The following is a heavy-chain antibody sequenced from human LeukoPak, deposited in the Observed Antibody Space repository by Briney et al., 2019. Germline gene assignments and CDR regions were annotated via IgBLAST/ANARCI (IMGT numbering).Heavy chain of an antibody. D-gene: IGHD2-2*01. J-gene: IGHJ4*02. CDR2: INSSSSYI. V-gene: IGHV3-21*01. CDR3: ASVDIVVVPAARPEY. CDR1: EFTFSSYS. Sequence: GGSLRLTCAASEFTFSSYSMNWVRQAPGKGLEWVSSINSSSSYIYYADSVKGRFTISRDNAKNSLYLQMNSLRAEDTAVYYCASVDIVVVPAARPEYWGQGTLVTVSS.